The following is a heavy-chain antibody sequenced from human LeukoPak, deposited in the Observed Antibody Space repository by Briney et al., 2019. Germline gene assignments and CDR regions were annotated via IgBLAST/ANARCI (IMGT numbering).Heavy chain of an antibody. D-gene: IGHD6-13*01. V-gene: IGHV3-48*03. CDR3: ARGIAAAGSFDY. CDR1: GFTFSSYE. Sequence: GSLRLSCAASGFTFSSYEMNWVRQAPGKGLEWVSYISSSGSTIYYAASVKGRFTISRDNAKNSLYLQMNSLRAEDTAVYYCARGIAAAGSFDYWGQGTLVTVSS. CDR2: ISSSGSTI. J-gene: IGHJ4*02.